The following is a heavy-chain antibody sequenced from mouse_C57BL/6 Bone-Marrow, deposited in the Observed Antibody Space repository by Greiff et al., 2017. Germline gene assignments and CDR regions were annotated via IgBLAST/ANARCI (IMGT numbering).Heavy chain of an antibody. J-gene: IGHJ2*01. CDR2: FHPYNDDT. CDR1: GYTFTTYP. V-gene: IGHV1-47*01. CDR3: ARGGNYGGYYFDY. Sequence: VQLQQSGAELVKPGASVKMSCKASGYTFTTYPIEWMKQTHGKSLEWIGNFHPYNDDTKYNEKFKGQATLTVDKSSSTVYLALSRLASDDSAVYYCARGGNYGGYYFDYWGQGTTLTVSS. D-gene: IGHD2-1*01.